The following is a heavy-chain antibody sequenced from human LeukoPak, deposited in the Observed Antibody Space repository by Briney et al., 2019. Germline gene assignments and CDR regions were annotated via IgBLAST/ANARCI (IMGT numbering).Heavy chain of an antibody. D-gene: IGHD2-15*01. V-gene: IGHV1-18*01. Sequence: AASVKVSCTASGYTFTSYGISWVRQAPGQGLEWMGWISAYNGNTNYAQKLQGRVTMTTDTSTSTAYMELRSLRSDDTAVYYCARVGVDCSGGSCYFDYWGQGTLVTVSS. CDR2: ISAYNGNT. CDR1: GYTFTSYG. CDR3: ARVGVDCSGGSCYFDY. J-gene: IGHJ4*02.